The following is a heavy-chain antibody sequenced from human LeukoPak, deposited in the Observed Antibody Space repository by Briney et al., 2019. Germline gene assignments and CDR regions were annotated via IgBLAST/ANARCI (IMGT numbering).Heavy chain of an antibody. D-gene: IGHD2-2*01. CDR1: GFTFDDYA. CDR2: ISGDGGST. CDR3: AKDISRNLVVVPAADY. V-gene: IGHV3-43*02. Sequence: RPGGSLRLSCAASGFTFDDYAMHWVRQPPGKSLEWVSLISGDGGSTYYADSVKGRFTVSRDNGKNSLYLQMNSLRTEDTALYYCAKDISRNLVVVPAADYWGQGTLVTVSS. J-gene: IGHJ4*02.